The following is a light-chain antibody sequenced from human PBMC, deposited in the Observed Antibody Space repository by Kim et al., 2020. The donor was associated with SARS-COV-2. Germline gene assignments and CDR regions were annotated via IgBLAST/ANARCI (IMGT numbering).Light chain of an antibody. J-gene: IGKJ4*01. CDR3: QQYHSYPLT. CDR1: QSISSR. V-gene: IGKV1-5*03. CDR2: KAS. Sequence: IQMTQSPSTLSASGGDRVTITCRASQSISSRLAWYQQKPGTAPKVLISKASSLESGVPSRFSGSGSGTEFTLTISSLQPDDFATYYCQQYHSYPLTFGGGTKVQIK.